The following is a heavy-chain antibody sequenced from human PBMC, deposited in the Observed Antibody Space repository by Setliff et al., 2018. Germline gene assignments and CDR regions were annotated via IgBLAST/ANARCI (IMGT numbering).Heavy chain of an antibody. D-gene: IGHD2-2*01. CDR3: ARGGGGYHAAS. J-gene: IGHJ5*02. Sequence: SETLSLTCAAYGGTFSDYYWTWIRQPPGKGLEWVGEINHSGSTKCNPSLKSRVTLSVDTPKNQFSLELTSVTAADTAVYYCARGGGGYHAASWGQGILVTVSS. CDR1: GGTFSDYY. CDR2: INHSGST. V-gene: IGHV4-34*01.